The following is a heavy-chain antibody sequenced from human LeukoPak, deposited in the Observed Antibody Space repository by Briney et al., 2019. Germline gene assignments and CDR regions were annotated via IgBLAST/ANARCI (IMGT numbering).Heavy chain of an antibody. CDR1: GYTFTGYY. D-gene: IGHD4-23*01. V-gene: IGHV1-2*02. CDR2: INANSGGI. CDR3: ARDQATVATPWWDH. J-gene: IGHJ4*02. Sequence: ASVKVSCKASGYTFTGYYVHWVRQAPGQGLEWMGWINANSGGINYGQKFQGRVTMTMDSSISTAYMELSRLRSDDTAVYFCARDQATVATPWWDHWGQGTLVTVSS.